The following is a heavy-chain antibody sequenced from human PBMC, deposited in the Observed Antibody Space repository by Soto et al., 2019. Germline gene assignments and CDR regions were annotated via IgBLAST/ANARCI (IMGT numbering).Heavy chain of an antibody. Sequence: GGSLRLSCAASGFTVSSNYMSWVRQAPGKGLEWVSVIYSGGSTYYADSVKGRFTISRDNSKNTLYLQMNSLRAEDTAVYYCARVSWYGPIDYWGQGTLVTVSS. CDR2: IYSGGST. D-gene: IGHD6-13*01. V-gene: IGHV3-66*01. J-gene: IGHJ4*02. CDR1: GFTVSSNY. CDR3: ARVSWYGPIDY.